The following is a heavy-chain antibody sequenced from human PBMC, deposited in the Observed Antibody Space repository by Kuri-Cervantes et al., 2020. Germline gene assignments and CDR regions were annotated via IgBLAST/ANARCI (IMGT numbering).Heavy chain of an antibody. Sequence: ESLKISCTVSGGSISSYYWSWIRQPPGKGLEWIGYIYYSGSTNYNPSLKSRVTISVDTSKNQFSLKLGSVTAADTAVYYCARTPARVTMVQGVINYYYYMDVWGKGTTVTVSS. CDR3: ARTPARVTMVQGVINYYYYMDV. D-gene: IGHD3-10*01. CDR2: IYYSGST. V-gene: IGHV4-59*13. CDR1: GGSISSYY. J-gene: IGHJ6*03.